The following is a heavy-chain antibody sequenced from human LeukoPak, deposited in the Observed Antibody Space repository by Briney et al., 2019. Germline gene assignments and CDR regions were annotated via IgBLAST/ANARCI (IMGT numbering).Heavy chain of an antibody. V-gene: IGHV1-46*01. CDR2: INLSDGST. D-gene: IGHD3-10*01. Sequence: ASVKVSCKASGYIFTTYYIHWVRQAPGQGLEWMGIINLSDGSTSYAQKFQGRVTMIRDTSTSTVYMELSSLRSEDTAVYYCARVGDYGSGSYFFDYWGQGTLVTVSS. CDR3: ARVGDYGSGSYFFDY. J-gene: IGHJ4*02. CDR1: GYIFTTYY.